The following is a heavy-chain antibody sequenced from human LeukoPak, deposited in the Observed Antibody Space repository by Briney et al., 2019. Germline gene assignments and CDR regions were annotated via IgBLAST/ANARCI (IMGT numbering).Heavy chain of an antibody. CDR3: ARVGRVVRGVIIPHWFDP. J-gene: IGHJ5*02. Sequence: ASVKVSCKASGYTSTSYAMNWVRQAPGQGLEWMGWINTNTGNPTYAQGFTGRFVFSLDTSVSTAYLQISSLKAEDTAVYYCARVGRVVRGVIIPHWFDPWGQGTLVTVSS. V-gene: IGHV7-4-1*02. D-gene: IGHD3-10*01. CDR2: INTNTGNP. CDR1: GYTSTSYA.